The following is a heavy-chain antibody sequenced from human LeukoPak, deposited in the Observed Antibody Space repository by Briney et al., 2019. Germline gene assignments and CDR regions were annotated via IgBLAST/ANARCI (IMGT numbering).Heavy chain of an antibody. CDR3: AGDMASGSGWYIRRGDYYYYGMDV. Sequence: GGSLRLSCSASGFTFSSYAIHWVRLAPGKGLEYVSAISSNGGSTYYADSVKGRFTISRDNSKNTLYLQMNSLRAEDTAVYYCAGDMASGSGWYIRRGDYYYYGMDVWGKGTTVTVSS. J-gene: IGHJ6*04. CDR2: ISSNGGST. V-gene: IGHV3-64*04. D-gene: IGHD6-19*01. CDR1: GFTFSSYA.